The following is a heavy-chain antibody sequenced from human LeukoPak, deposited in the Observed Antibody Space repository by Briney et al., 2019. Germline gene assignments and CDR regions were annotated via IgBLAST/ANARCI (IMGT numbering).Heavy chain of an antibody. V-gene: IGHV1-18*04. D-gene: IGHD4-17*01. CDR1: GYTFTSYG. J-gene: IGHJ4*02. Sequence: ASVKVSCKASGYTFTSYGISWARQAPGQGLEWMGWISAYNGNTNYAQKLQGRVTMTTDTSTSTAYMELRSLRSDDTAVYYCARANGVTTVTPFDYWGQGTLVTVSS. CDR2: ISAYNGNT. CDR3: ARANGVTTVTPFDY.